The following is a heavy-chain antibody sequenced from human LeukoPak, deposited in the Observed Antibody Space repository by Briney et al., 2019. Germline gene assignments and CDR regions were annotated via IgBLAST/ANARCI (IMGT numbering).Heavy chain of an antibody. D-gene: IGHD3-22*01. CDR3: APAYYYDSSGYHDAFDI. CDR2: INPNSGGT. Sequence: ASVKVSCKASGYTFTSYYMHWVRQAPGQGLEWMGWINPNSGGTNYAQKFQGRVTMTRDTSISTAYMELSRLRSDDTAVYYCAPAYYYDSSGYHDAFDIWGQGTMVTVSS. CDR1: GYTFTSYY. V-gene: IGHV1-2*02. J-gene: IGHJ3*02.